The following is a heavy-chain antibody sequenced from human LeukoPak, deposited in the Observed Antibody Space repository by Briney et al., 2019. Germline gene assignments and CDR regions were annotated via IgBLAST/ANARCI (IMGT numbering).Heavy chain of an antibody. CDR3: ASVRDRGSGYVYFDY. Sequence: GGSLRLSCAASGFTFSDYWMSWVRQAPGKGLEWLANMKQDGSEEYYVDSVKGRFTNSRDNAKNSLYLQMNSLRAEDTAVYYCASVRDRGSGYVYFDYWGQGTLVTVSS. V-gene: IGHV3-7*01. CDR2: MKQDGSEE. D-gene: IGHD5-12*01. J-gene: IGHJ4*02. CDR1: GFTFSDYW.